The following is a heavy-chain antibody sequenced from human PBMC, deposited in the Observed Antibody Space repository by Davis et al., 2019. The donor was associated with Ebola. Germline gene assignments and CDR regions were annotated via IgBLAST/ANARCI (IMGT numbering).Heavy chain of an antibody. CDR3: ARSRPTSSWYLNWFDP. Sequence: SETLSLTCTVSGGSISSSSYYWGWIRQPPGKGLEWIGSIYYSGSTYYNPSLKSRVTISVDTSKNQFSLKLSSVTAADTAVYYCARSRPTSSWYLNWFDPWGQGTLVTVSS. D-gene: IGHD6-13*01. CDR1: GGSISSSSYY. J-gene: IGHJ5*02. CDR2: IYYSGST. V-gene: IGHV4-39*01.